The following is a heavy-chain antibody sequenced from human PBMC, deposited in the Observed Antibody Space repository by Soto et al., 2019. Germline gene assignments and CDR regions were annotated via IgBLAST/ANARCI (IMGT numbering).Heavy chain of an antibody. CDR2: ISAYNGNT. Sequence: ASVTVSCKASGYTFTSYGISWVRQAPGQGLEWMGWISAYNGNTNYAQKLQGRVTMTTDTSTSTAYMALRSLRSDATAVEYWARDNRWEVSSVWSYFDYGGQGTRVTAAS. D-gene: IGHD6-19*01. J-gene: IGHJ4*02. CDR3: ARDNRWEVSSVWSYFDY. CDR1: GYTFTSYG. V-gene: IGHV1-18*04.